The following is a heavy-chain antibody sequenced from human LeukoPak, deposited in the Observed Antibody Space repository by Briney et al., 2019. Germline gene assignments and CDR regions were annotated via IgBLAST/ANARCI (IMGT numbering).Heavy chain of an antibody. V-gene: IGHV1-3*01. D-gene: IGHD3-10*01. Sequence: ASVKVSCKASGYRFTSYAIQWVRQAPGQRLEWMGWINAGNGNRKYSQTLQDRVTITRDTSASTAYMELSSLTFEDTAVYYCARDTANYGSGICDYWGQGTLVTVSS. J-gene: IGHJ4*02. CDR3: ARDTANYGSGICDY. CDR2: INAGNGNR. CDR1: GYRFTSYA.